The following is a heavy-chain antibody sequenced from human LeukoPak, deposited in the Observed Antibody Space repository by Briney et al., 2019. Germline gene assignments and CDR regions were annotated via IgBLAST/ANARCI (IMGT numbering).Heavy chain of an antibody. D-gene: IGHD1-7*01. V-gene: IGHV3-23*01. CDR2: ISGSGGST. J-gene: IGHJ4*02. CDR1: GFTFSSYG. CDR3: AKEYRTGSTRLGFDY. Sequence: GGSLRLSCAASGFTFSSYGMSWVRQPPGKGLEWVSGISGSGGSTYYSDSVKGRFTISRDNSKNTVYLQMNSLRADDTAVYYCAKEYRTGSTRLGFDYWGQGTLVTVSS.